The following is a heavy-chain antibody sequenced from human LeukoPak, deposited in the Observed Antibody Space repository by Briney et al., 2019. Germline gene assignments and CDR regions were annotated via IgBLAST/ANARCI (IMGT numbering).Heavy chain of an antibody. CDR2: IIPIFGTA. Sequence: ASVKVSCKASGGTFSSYAISWVRQAPGQGLEWMGGIIPIFGTANYAQKFQGRVTITADESTSTAYMELSSLRSEDTAVYYCARAYYYGSGSYYNIDYWGQGTLVTVSS. CDR3: ARAYYYGSGSYYNIDY. J-gene: IGHJ4*02. V-gene: IGHV1-69*13. CDR1: GGTFSSYA. D-gene: IGHD3-10*01.